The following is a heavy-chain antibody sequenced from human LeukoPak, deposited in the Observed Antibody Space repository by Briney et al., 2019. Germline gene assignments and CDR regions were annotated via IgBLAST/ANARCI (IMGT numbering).Heavy chain of an antibody. D-gene: IGHD6-25*01. Sequence: GGSLRLSCAASGFTFSNYAMNWLRQAPGKGLEWVSVIRSSGSGGSTYYADSVKGRFTISRDNSKNTLYLQMNSLRAEDTAVYYCAKDIRSGGYLCAFDIWGQGTRVTVSS. CDR3: AKDIRSGGYLCAFDI. V-gene: IGHV3-23*01. CDR1: GFTFSNYA. CDR2: IRSSGSGGST. J-gene: IGHJ3*02.